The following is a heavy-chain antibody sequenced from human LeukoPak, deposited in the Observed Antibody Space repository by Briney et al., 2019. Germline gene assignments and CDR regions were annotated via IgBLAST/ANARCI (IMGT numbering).Heavy chain of an antibody. CDR1: GFTSGSYS. J-gene: IGHJ4*02. Sequence: PGGSLRLSCAPSGFTSGSYSMSWVRQAPGKGLEWVSSISSSSSYIYYADSVKGRFTISRDNAKNSLYLQMNSLRAEDTAVYYCARGIAYYFDYWGQRTLVTVSS. CDR2: ISSSSSYI. V-gene: IGHV3-21*01. CDR3: ARGIAYYFDY. D-gene: IGHD6-13*01.